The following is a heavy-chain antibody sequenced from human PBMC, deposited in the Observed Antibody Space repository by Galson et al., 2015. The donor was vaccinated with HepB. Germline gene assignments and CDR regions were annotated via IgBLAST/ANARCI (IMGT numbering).Heavy chain of an antibody. V-gene: IGHV1-18*01. D-gene: IGHD6-6*01. CDR1: GYTFTSYG. J-gene: IGHJ2*01. CDR2: ISAYNGNT. CDR3: ARILQAARSSDFFWYFDL. Sequence: SVKVSCKASGYTFTSYGISWVRQAPGQGLEWMGWISAYNGNTNYAQKLQGRVTMTTDASTSTAYMELRSLRSDDTAVYYCARILQAARSSDFFWYFDLWGRGTLVTVSS.